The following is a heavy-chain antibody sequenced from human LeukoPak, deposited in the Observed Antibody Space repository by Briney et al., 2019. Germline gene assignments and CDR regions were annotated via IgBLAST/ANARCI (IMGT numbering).Heavy chain of an antibody. CDR2: ISYDGSNK. CDR1: GFTFSSYA. J-gene: IGHJ3*02. CDR3: AKNGRSSSWSLRGAFDI. Sequence: GGSLRLSCAASGFTFSSYAMHWVRQAPGKGLEWVAVISYDGSNKYYADSVKGRFTISRDNSKNTLYLQMNSLRAEDTAVYYCAKNGRSSSWSLRGAFDIWGQGTMVTVSS. D-gene: IGHD6-13*01. V-gene: IGHV3-30*04.